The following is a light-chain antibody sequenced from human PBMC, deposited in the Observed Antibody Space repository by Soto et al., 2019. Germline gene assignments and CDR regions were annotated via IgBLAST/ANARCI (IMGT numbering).Light chain of an antibody. CDR3: QQYGATPGT. J-gene: IGKJ1*01. V-gene: IGKV3-20*01. CDR2: GAS. CDR1: QSVTNSY. Sequence: EIVLTQSPDTLSLSPGERVTLSCRASQSVTNSYLAWYQQKPGQGPRLLIHGASSRATGTPDRFSGSGSGKDFTLTISRLEPEDFTVYYCQQYGATPGTFGQGTKLXIK.